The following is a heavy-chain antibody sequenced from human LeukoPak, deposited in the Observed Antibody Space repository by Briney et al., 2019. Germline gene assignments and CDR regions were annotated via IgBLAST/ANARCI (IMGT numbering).Heavy chain of an antibody. D-gene: IGHD2-8*01. CDR3: ARGPNGGFDP. V-gene: IGHV4-34*01. CDR2: INHSGST. CDR1: GGSFSGYY. J-gene: IGHJ5*02. Sequence: SETLSLTCAVYGGSFSGYYRSWIRQPPGKGLEWIGEINHSGSTNYNPSLKSRVTISVDTSKNQFSLKLSSVTAADTAVHYCARGPNGGFDPWGQGTLVTVSS.